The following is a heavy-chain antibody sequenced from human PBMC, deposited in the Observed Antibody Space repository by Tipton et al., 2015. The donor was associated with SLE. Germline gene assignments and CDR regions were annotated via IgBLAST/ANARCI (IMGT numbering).Heavy chain of an antibody. Sequence: SLRLSCAASGFTVSSNYMSWARQAPGKGLEWVSVIYSGGSTYYADSVKGRFTISRDNSKNTLYLQMNSLRAEDTAVYYCAREARGIVATSWGQGTLVTVSS. J-gene: IGHJ4*02. CDR2: IYSGGST. CDR3: AREARGIVATS. D-gene: IGHD5-12*01. V-gene: IGHV3-66*01. CDR1: GFTVSSNY.